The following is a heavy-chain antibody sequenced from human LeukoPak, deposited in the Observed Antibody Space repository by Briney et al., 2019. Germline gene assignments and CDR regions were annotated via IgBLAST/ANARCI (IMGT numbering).Heavy chain of an antibody. D-gene: IGHD6-13*01. CDR2: IYYGRNY. CDR3: ATQSSSWHYLEY. V-gene: IGHV4-39*01. J-gene: IGHJ4*02. Sequence: SETLSLTCTVSGDSISSRSYYWGWIRQPPGKGLQWIGKIYYGRNYKWNSSLKSRGTISVDTSKNQFSLKLSSVTAADTAVYYCATQSSSWHYLEYWGQGTLVTVSS. CDR1: GDSISSRSYY.